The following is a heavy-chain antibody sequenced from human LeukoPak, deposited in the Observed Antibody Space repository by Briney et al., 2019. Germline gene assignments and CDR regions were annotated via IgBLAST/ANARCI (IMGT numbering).Heavy chain of an antibody. CDR2: ISSSSSYI. CDR3: ARDRNEGSWVSYDLDY. V-gene: IGHV3-21*01. J-gene: IGHJ4*02. D-gene: IGHD1-1*01. CDR1: GFTFSSYS. Sequence: GGSLRLSCAASGFTFSSYSMNWVRQAPGKGLEWVSSISSSSSYIYYADSVKGRFTISRDNSKNTLYLQMNSLRAEDTAVYYCARDRNEGSWVSYDLDYWGQGTLVTVFS.